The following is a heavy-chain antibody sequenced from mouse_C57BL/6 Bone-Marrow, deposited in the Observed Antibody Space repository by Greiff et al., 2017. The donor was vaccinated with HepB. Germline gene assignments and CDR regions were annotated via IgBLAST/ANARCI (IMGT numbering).Heavy chain of an antibody. V-gene: IGHV5-16*01. Sequence: EVKLVESEGGLVQPGSSMKLSCTASGFTFSDYYMAWVRQVPEKGLEWVANINYDGSSTYYLDSLKSRFIISRDNAKNILYLQMSSLKSEDTATYYCARVTTVVATRAMDYWGQGTSVTVSS. D-gene: IGHD1-1*01. CDR3: ARVTTVVATRAMDY. J-gene: IGHJ4*01. CDR2: INYDGSST. CDR1: GFTFSDYY.